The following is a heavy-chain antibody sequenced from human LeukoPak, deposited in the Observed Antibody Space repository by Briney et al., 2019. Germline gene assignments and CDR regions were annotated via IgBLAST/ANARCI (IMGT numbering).Heavy chain of an antibody. Sequence: SVKVSCKASGGTFSSYAISWVRQAPGQGLEWMGGIIPIFGTANYAQKFQGRATMTTDTSTSTAYMELRSLSSDDTAAYYCGRGPKAGGPHHDMDVWGRGTTVTVSS. D-gene: IGHD2-15*01. J-gene: IGHJ6*02. CDR1: GGTFSSYA. CDR3: GRGPKAGGPHHDMDV. CDR2: IIPIFGTA. V-gene: IGHV1-69*05.